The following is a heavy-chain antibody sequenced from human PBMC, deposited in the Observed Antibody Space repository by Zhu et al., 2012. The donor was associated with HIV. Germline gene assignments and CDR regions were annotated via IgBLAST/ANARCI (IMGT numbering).Heavy chain of an antibody. Sequence: QVQLPESGPGLVKPSETLSLTCTVSGGSINSNSYYWGWIRQPPGKGLEWIGSIYYSGSTYYNPSLKSRVTISVDASKNQFSLKLSSVTAADTAVYYCARQEPSDIVVVPAWGQGTLVTVSS. D-gene: IGHD2-2*01. CDR1: GGSINSNSYY. CDR3: ARQEPSDIVVVPA. CDR2: IYYSGST. J-gene: IGHJ4*02. V-gene: IGHV4-39*01.